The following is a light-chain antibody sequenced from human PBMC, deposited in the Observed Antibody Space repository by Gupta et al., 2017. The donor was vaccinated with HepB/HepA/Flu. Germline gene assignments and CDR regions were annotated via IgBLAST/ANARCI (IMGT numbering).Light chain of an antibody. CDR3: QAWDSSTVVV. Sequence: SYELTQPPSVSVSPGQTASITCSGDKLGDKYACWYQQKPGQSPVLVIYQDSKRPSGIPERFSGSNSGNTATLTFSGTQAMDEADYYCQAWDSSTVVVFGGGTKLTVL. CDR1: KLGDKY. J-gene: IGLJ2*01. CDR2: QDS. V-gene: IGLV3-1*01.